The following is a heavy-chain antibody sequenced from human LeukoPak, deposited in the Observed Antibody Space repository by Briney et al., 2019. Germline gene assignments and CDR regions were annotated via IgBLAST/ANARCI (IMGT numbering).Heavy chain of an antibody. J-gene: IGHJ6*02. V-gene: IGHV3-7*01. CDR1: GFTFSSYW. D-gene: IGHD3-9*01. CDR3: ARDAPGRIFHGYGMDV. CDR2: IKQDGSEK. Sequence: GGSLRLSCAASGFTFSSYWMSWVRQAPGKGLEWVANIKQDGSEKYYVDSVKGRFTISRDNAKNSLYLQMNSLRAGDTAVYYCARDAPGRIFHGYGMDVWGQGTTVTVSS.